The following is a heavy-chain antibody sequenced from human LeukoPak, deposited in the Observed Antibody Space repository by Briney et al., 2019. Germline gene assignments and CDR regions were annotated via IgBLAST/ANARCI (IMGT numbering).Heavy chain of an antibody. J-gene: IGHJ3*02. CDR2: INWNGGST. CDR1: GFTFDDYG. V-gene: IGHV3-20*04. D-gene: IGHD2-2*01. CDR3: ARVALHCSSTSCYRGEAFDI. Sequence: GGSLRLSCAASGFTFDDYGLSWVRQAPGKGLERVSGINWNGGSTGYADSVKGRFTISRDNAKNPLYLQMNSLRAEDTALYYCARVALHCSSTSCYRGEAFDIWGQGTMVTVSS.